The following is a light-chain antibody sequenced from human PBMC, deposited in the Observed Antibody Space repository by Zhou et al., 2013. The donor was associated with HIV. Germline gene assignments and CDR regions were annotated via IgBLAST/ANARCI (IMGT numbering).Light chain of an antibody. Sequence: DIQLTQSPSSVSASVGDRVTITCRASQSITSWLAWYQQKPGKAPKLLIYQASNLDSGVSSRFSGSGSGTEFTLTISSLQPDDMLIYYCQQSYSFPTWTFGQGTKVEIK. V-gene: IGKV1-5*03. CDR3: QQSYSFPTWT. J-gene: IGKJ1*01. CDR2: QAS. CDR1: QSITSW.